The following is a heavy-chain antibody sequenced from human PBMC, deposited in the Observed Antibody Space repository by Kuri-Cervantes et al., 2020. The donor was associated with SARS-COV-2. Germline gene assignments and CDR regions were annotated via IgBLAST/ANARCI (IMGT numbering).Heavy chain of an antibody. CDR2: IYYSGST. CDR1: GGSISSSSYY. CDR3: ARQPLSGARGHDWFDP. Sequence: ESLKISCTVSGGSISSSSYYWGWIRQPPGKGLEWIGSIYYSGSTYYNPSLKSRVTISVDTSKNQFSLKLSSVTAADTAVYYCARQPLSGARGHDWFDPWGQGTLVTVSS. J-gene: IGHJ5*02. V-gene: IGHV4-39*01. D-gene: IGHD1-26*01.